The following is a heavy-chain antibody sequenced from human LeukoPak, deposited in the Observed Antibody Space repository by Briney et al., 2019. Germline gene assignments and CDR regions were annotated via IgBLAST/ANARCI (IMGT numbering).Heavy chain of an antibody. Sequence: GGSLRLSCVVSGFTFSSYSMIWVRQAAGKGLQWVANMKKDGSETNYVDSVKGLCTISRDNAKNSLYLQMNSLRAEDTAVYYCGRHRSGSGTYFFDYWGQGTLVSVSS. D-gene: IGHD3-10*01. CDR2: MKKDGSET. J-gene: IGHJ4*02. V-gene: IGHV3-7*01. CDR3: GRHRSGSGTYFFDY. CDR1: GFTFSSYS.